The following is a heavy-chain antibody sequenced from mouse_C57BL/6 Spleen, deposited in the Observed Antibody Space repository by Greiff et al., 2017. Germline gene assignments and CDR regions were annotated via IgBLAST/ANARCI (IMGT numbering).Heavy chain of an antibody. CDR3: ASLITTVVARAMDY. V-gene: IGHV1-39*01. J-gene: IGHJ4*01. D-gene: IGHD1-1*01. CDR2: INPNYGTT. Sequence: EVQLQESGPELVKPGASVKISCKASGYSFTDYNMNWVKQSNGKSLEWIGVINPNYGTTSYNQKFKGKATLTVDQSSSTAYMQLNSLTSEDSAVYYCASLITTVVARAMDYWGQGTSVTVSS. CDR1: GYSFTDYN.